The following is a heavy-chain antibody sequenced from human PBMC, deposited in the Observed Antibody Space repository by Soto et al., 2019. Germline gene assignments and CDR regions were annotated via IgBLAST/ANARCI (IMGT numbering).Heavy chain of an antibody. V-gene: IGHV1-46*01. CDR3: ARSAPYDY. CDR1: GYTFTNYY. Sequence: QVQLMQSEAEVQKPGASARVSCKASGYTFTNYYVHWVRQAHGQGLEWMGFINPNGGSTTYAQKFQRRFTVTTYTSTRTVYMQLSSLRSEYTAGFYCARSAPYDYWGHGALVTVSS. J-gene: IGHJ4*01. CDR2: INPNGGST.